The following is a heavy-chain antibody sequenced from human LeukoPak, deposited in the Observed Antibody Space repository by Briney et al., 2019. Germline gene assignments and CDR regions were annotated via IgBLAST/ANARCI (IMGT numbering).Heavy chain of an antibody. CDR2: INPNSGDT. D-gene: IGHD2-2*01. V-gene: IGHV1-2*06. Sequence: ASVKVSCTASGYTFTVYHMHWVRQAPGQGLEWMGRINPNSGDTNYAQKFQGRVTMTRDTSISTAYMELSRLTSDDTAVYYCARDYCSSTSCLFDYWGQGTLVTVSS. CDR1: GYTFTVYH. J-gene: IGHJ4*02. CDR3: ARDYCSSTSCLFDY.